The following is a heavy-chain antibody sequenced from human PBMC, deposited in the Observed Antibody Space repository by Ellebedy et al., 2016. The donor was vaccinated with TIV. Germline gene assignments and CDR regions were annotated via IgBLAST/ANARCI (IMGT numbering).Heavy chain of an antibody. D-gene: IGHD6-19*01. CDR2: IFVGDSDT. CDR3: ARRLSSAVADGDVFDI. J-gene: IGHJ3*02. V-gene: IGHV5-51*01. CDR1: AYTFTRSW. Sequence: GESLKISCKGSAYTFTRSWIGWVRQMPGKGLEWMAIIFVGDSDTKYSPSFQGHVTISADKSITTAYLQWSSLKASDTAMYYCARRLSSAVADGDVFDIWGQGTMVTVSS.